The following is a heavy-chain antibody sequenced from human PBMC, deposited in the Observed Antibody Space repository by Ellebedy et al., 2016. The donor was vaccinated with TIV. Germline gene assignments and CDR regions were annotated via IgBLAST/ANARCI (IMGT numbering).Heavy chain of an antibody. Sequence: GGSLRLXXAASGFTFSGYAMSWVRQAPGKGLEWVSSISYNSDRTYYADSVKGRFTISRDNFKKTLFLQMNSLRAEDTAVYYCANVGATYAYWGQGTLVTVSS. CDR2: ISYNSDRT. CDR3: ANVGATYAY. CDR1: GFTFSGYA. V-gene: IGHV3-23*01. D-gene: IGHD1-26*01. J-gene: IGHJ4*02.